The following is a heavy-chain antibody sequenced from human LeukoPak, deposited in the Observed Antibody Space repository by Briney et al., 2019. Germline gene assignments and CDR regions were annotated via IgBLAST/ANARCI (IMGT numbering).Heavy chain of an antibody. V-gene: IGHV4-61*08. CDR1: GGSISSGGYY. D-gene: IGHD3-3*01. J-gene: IGHJ3*02. CDR2: IYYSGST. CDR3: ARELGAADYDFWSGYYVDAFDI. Sequence: SETLSLTCTVSGGSISSGGYYWSWIRQPPGKGLEWIGYIYYSGSTNYNPSLKSRVTISVDTSKNQFSLKLSSVTAADTAVYYCARELGAADYDFWSGYYVDAFDIWGQGTMVTVSS.